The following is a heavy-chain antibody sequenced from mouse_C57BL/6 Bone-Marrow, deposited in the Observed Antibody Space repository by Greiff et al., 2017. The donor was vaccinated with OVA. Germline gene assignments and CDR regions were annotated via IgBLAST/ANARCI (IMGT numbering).Heavy chain of an antibody. D-gene: IGHD1-1*01. CDR2: IDPEDGET. V-gene: IGHV14-2*01. CDR3: ARRGYGSSFFDY. Sequence: VQLQQSGAELVKPGASVKLSCTASGFNIKDYYMHWVKQRTEQGLEWIGRIDPEDGETKDAPKFQGKATITADTSSNTAYLQLSSLTSEDTAVYYCARRGYGSSFFDYWGQGTTLTVSS. J-gene: IGHJ2*01. CDR1: GFNIKDYY.